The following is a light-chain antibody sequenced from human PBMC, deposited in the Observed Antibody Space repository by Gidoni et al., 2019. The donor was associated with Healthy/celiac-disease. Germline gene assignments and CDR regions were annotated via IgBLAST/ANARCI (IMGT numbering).Light chain of an antibody. CDR2: KAS. V-gene: IGKV1-5*03. CDR3: QQYNSYSRT. Sequence: DIQKPQSPSTLSASVGDRVTITCRASQSISSWLAWYQQKPGKAPTLLIYKASSLESGVPSRFSGSGSGTEFTLTISSLQPDDFATYYCQQYNSYSRTFXQXTKVEIK. J-gene: IGKJ1*01. CDR1: QSISSW.